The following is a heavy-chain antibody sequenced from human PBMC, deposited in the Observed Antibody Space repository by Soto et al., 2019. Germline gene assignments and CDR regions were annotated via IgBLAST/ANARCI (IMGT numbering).Heavy chain of an antibody. J-gene: IGHJ6*03. CDR3: ARDLEGYCSGGSCYLDYYYYYMDV. CDR2: ISSSSSTI. Sequence: HPGGSLRLSCAASGFTFSSYSMNWVRQAPGKGLEWVSYISSSSSTIYYADSVKGRFTISRDNAKNSLYLQMNSLRAEDTAVYYCARDLEGYCSGGSCYLDYYYYYMDVWGKGTTVTVSS. V-gene: IGHV3-48*01. CDR1: GFTFSSYS. D-gene: IGHD2-15*01.